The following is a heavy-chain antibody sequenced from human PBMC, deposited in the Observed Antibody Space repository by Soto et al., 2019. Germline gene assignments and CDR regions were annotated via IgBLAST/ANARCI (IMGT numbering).Heavy chain of an antibody. J-gene: IGHJ4*02. V-gene: IGHV3-21*06. CDR1: GFTFTRFS. CDR3: ARESEDLTSNFDY. Sequence: PGGSLRLSCAASGFTFTRFSMNWVRQAPGKGLEWVSSISSTANYIYYGDSMKGRFTISRDNAKNSLYLEMNSLRAEDTAVYYCARESEDLTSNFDYWGQGTLVTVSS. CDR2: ISSTANYI.